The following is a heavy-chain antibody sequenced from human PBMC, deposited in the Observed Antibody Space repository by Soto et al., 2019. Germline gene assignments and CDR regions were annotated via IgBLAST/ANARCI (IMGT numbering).Heavy chain of an antibody. CDR3: ARDLAAAAY. J-gene: IGHJ4*02. V-gene: IGHV1-46*01. CDR1: GYIFTNYY. D-gene: IGHD6-13*01. Sequence: GASVKVSCKAPGYIFTNYYIHWVRQAPGQGLEWMAIINPLPTSGSTNYAQEFQGRVTVTRDTSTSTVYMELNSLRSDDTAIYYCARDLAAAAYWGQGTSVTVSS. CDR2: INPLPTSGST.